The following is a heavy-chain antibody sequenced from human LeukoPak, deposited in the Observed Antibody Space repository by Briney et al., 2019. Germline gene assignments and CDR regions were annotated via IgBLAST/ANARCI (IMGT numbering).Heavy chain of an antibody. CDR3: VRNGVLRYFDWWFDF. V-gene: IGHV3-7*01. J-gene: IGHJ4*02. Sequence: GGSLRLSCAASGFTFSNYWMSWVRQAPGTGLEWVAYIKKDGSERFYVGSVKGRFTISRDNAKNSLFLQMNSLRAEDTAVYYCVRNGVLRYFDWWFDFWGQGTVVTVSS. CDR1: GFTFSNYW. CDR2: IKKDGSER. D-gene: IGHD3-9*01.